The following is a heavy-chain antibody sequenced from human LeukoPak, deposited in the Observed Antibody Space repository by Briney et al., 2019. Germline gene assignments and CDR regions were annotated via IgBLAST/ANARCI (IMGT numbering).Heavy chain of an antibody. J-gene: IGHJ4*02. D-gene: IGHD3-9*01. CDR3: ARGHYDVLAASYKWTPDY. CDR2: ITSGGDYI. V-gene: IGHV3-21*01. Sequence: SGGSLRLSCAASGLTFNTFNMNWVRQTPRKGLEWVSSITSGGDYIYYADSVKGRFTTSRDNAKNSLSLQLNSLRVEDTAVYYCARGHYDVLAASYKWTPDYWGQGTLVTVSS. CDR1: GLTFNTFN.